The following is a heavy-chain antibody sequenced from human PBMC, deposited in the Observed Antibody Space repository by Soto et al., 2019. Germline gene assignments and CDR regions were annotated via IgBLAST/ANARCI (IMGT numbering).Heavy chain of an antibody. Sequence: GESLKISCKGSGYSFTSYWISWVRQMPGKGLEWMGRIDPSDSYTNYSPSFQGHVTISADKSITTVFPQWSSLRASDTAMYYCARQIYDSDTGPNFQYYFDSWGQGTPVTVSS. CDR3: ARQIYDSDTGPNFQYYFDS. CDR2: IDPSDSYT. J-gene: IGHJ4*02. CDR1: GYSFTSYW. V-gene: IGHV5-10-1*01. D-gene: IGHD3-22*01.